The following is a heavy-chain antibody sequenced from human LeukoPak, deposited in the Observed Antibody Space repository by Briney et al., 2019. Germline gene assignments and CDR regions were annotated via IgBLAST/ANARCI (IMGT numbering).Heavy chain of an antibody. Sequence: ASVKVSCKASGYTFTSYGISWVRQAPGQGLEGMGWISAYNGNTNYAQKLQGRVTMTTDTSTSTAYMELRSLRSDDTAVCYCAREMDGSGSSPFDYWGQGTLVTVSS. J-gene: IGHJ4*02. CDR2: ISAYNGNT. CDR3: AREMDGSGSSPFDY. D-gene: IGHD3-10*01. CDR1: GYTFTSYG. V-gene: IGHV1-18*04.